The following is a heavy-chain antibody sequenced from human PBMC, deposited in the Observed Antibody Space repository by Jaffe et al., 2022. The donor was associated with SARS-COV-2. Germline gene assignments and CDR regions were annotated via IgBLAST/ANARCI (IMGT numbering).Heavy chain of an antibody. V-gene: IGHV3-7*03. CDR3: ARDTQGSGPGAH. Sequence: EVQLVESGGGLVQPGGSLRLSCAASGFTFSSNWMSWVRQAPGKGLEWVANLNQDGSEKYYVDSVKGRFTISRDNAKNSLYLQMNTLRAEDTAVYYCARDTQGSGPGAHWGQGTLVTVSS. CDR2: LNQDGSEK. D-gene: IGHD3-3*01. J-gene: IGHJ4*02. CDR1: GFTFSSNW.